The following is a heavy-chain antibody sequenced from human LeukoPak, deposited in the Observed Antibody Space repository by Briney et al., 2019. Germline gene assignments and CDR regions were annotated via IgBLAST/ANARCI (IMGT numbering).Heavy chain of an antibody. D-gene: IGHD1-1*01. CDR3: ARGRVSSSTWYSTYYYYFYMDV. CDR2: VDHTGST. J-gene: IGHJ6*03. Sequence: MASETLSLTCSVSDDSITMYYWTWIRQPPGKGLEWIGYVDHTGSTNFNPSLNGRASISRDTTKNLFSLRLRSVTAADTAVYFCARGRVSSSTWYSTYYYYFYMDVWGKGTTVTVSS. CDR1: DDSITMYY. V-gene: IGHV4-59*01.